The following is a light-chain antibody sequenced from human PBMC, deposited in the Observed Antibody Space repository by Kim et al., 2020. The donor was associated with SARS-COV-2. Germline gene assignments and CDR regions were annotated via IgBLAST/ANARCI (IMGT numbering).Light chain of an antibody. J-gene: IGKJ2*01. V-gene: IGKV3-11*01. CDR1: QSVSSY. CDR2: DAS. CDR3: QQRGT. Sequence: PATLSLYPGERATLSCRASQSVSSYLAWYQQKPGQAPRLLIYDASNRATGIPARFSGSGSGTDFTLTISSLEPEDFAVYYCQQRGTFGQGTKLEI.